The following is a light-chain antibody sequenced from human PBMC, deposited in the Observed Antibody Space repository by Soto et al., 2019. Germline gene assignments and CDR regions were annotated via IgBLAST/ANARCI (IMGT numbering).Light chain of an antibody. CDR2: GAT. Sequence: EIVTTQSPSTLAVSSGERATLSWRASQSVGIVLAGYQQKPGQAPRLLIHGATTRATGIPARFSGSGSGTEFTLTISSLQSEDFAVYYCQQYNNWPRTFGQGTKVDIK. V-gene: IGKV3-15*01. CDR1: QSVGIV. J-gene: IGKJ1*01. CDR3: QQYNNWPRT.